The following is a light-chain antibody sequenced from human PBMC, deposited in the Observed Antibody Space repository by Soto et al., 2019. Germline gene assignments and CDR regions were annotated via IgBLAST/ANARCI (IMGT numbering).Light chain of an antibody. CDR1: RSISSSY. CDR2: GAS. Sequence: EIVLTQSPGTLSLSPGERATLSCRVSRSISSSYLAWYQQKPGQAPRLLIYGASSRATGIPDRFSGSGSGTDFTLTISRLEPEDFAVYYCQQYGSSGYTFGQGTKLEIK. CDR3: QQYGSSGYT. J-gene: IGKJ2*01. V-gene: IGKV3-20*01.